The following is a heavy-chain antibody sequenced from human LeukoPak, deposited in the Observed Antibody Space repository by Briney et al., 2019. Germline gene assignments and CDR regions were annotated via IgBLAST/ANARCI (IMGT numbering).Heavy chain of an antibody. CDR3: ARYSSGWYSGFDP. CDR1: GGSFSGYY. J-gene: IGHJ5*02. CDR2: INHSGST. D-gene: IGHD6-19*01. V-gene: IGHV4-34*01. Sequence: SETLSLTCAVYGGSFSGYYWSWVRQPPGKGLEWIGEINHSGSTNYNPSLKSRVTISVDTSKNQFSLKLSSVTAADTAVYYCARYSSGWYSGFDPWGQGTLVTVSS.